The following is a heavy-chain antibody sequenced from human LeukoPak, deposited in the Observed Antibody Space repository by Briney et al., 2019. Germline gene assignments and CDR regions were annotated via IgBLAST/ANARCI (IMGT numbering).Heavy chain of an antibody. V-gene: IGHV1-2*02. J-gene: IGHJ4*02. D-gene: IGHD3-22*01. Sequence: ASVKVSCTASGYTFTGYYMHWVRQAPGQGLEWMGWINPNSGGTNYAQKFLGRVTMTRDTSISTAYMELSRLRSDDTAVYYCARDPSAYYAPTEGLDWGQGTLVTVSS. CDR3: ARDPSAYYAPTEGLD. CDR2: INPNSGGT. CDR1: GYTFTGYY.